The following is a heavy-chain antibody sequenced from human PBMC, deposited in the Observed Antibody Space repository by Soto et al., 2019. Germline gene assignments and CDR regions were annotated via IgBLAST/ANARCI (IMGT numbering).Heavy chain of an antibody. CDR1: GYTFTSYD. J-gene: IGHJ6*02. Sequence: GASVKVSCKASGYTFTSYDINWVRQATGQGLEWMGWMNPNSGNTGYAQKFQGRVTMTRNTSISTAYMELSSLRSEDTAVYYCARAXYYDFWSGLLYYYGMDVWGQGTTVTVSS. V-gene: IGHV1-8*01. CDR3: ARAXYYDFWSGLLYYYGMDV. D-gene: IGHD3-3*01. CDR2: MNPNSGNT.